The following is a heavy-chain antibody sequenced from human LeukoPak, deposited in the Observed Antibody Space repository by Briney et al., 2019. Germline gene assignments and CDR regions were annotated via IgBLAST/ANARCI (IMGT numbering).Heavy chain of an antibody. CDR2: INHSGST. CDR1: GGSFSGYY. J-gene: IGHJ3*02. V-gene: IGHV4-34*01. D-gene: IGHD3-10*01. Sequence: SETLSLTCAVYGGSFSGYYWSWIRQPPGQGLEWIGEINHSGSTNYNPSLKSRVTTSVDTSKNQFSLKLSSVTAADTAVYYCARRGEYYYGSGSSFDIWGQGTMVTVSS. CDR3: ARRGEYYYGSGSSFDI.